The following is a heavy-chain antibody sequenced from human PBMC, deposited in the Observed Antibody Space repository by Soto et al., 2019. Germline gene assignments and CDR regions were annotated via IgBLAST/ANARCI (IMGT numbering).Heavy chain of an antibody. J-gene: IGHJ4*02. CDR1: GFTFSNYG. Sequence: EVQLVESGGGLVQPGGSLRLSCAASGFTFSNYGMNWVRQAPGKGLAWVSYISSNSATRQYADSVKGRFTISRDKAKNSLYLQMNSLRDEDTAVYYCARGGAARPDYCGQGTLVTVSS. D-gene: IGHD6-6*01. V-gene: IGHV3-48*02. CDR3: ARGGAARPDY. CDR2: ISSNSATR.